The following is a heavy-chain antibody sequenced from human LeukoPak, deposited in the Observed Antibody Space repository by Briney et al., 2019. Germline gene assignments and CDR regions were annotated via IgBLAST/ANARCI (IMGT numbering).Heavy chain of an antibody. V-gene: IGHV3-23*01. CDR3: AKDSGSSSWYSPVGY. CDR2: ISGSGGST. Sequence: PGGSLRLSCAASGFTFSSYAMSWVRLAPGKGLEWVSAISGSGGSTYYADSVKGRFTISRDNSKNTLYLQMNSPRAEDTAVYYCAKDSGSSSWYSPVGYWGQGTLVTVSS. D-gene: IGHD6-13*01. CDR1: GFTFSSYA. J-gene: IGHJ4*02.